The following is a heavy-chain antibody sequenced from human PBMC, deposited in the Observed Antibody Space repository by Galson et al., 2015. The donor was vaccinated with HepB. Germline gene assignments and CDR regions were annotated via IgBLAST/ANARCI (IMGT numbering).Heavy chain of an antibody. Sequence: SLRLSCAASGFTFSSYAMSWVRQAPGKGLEWVSAISGSGGSTYYADSVKGRFTISRDNSKNTLYLQMNSLRAEDTAVYYCAKEALQDIVVVPAAKRYGMDVWGQGTTVTVSS. CDR2: ISGSGGST. CDR3: AKEALQDIVVVPAAKRYGMDV. D-gene: IGHD2-2*01. CDR1: GFTFSSYA. V-gene: IGHV3-23*01. J-gene: IGHJ6*02.